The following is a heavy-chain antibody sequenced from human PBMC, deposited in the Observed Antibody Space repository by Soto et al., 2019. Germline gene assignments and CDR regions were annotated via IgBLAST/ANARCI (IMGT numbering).Heavy chain of an antibody. CDR3: ARSFPYYYDSSGYYPGGYFQH. CDR2: ISYDGSNK. CDR1: GFTFSSYA. D-gene: IGHD3-22*01. Sequence: QVQLVESGGGVVQPGRSLRLSCAASGFTFSSYAMHWVRQAPGKGLEWVAVISYDGSNKYYADSVKGRFTISRDNSKNTLYMQMNSLRAEDTAVYYWARSFPYYYDSSGYYPGGYFQHWGQGTLVTVSS. V-gene: IGHV3-30-3*01. J-gene: IGHJ1*01.